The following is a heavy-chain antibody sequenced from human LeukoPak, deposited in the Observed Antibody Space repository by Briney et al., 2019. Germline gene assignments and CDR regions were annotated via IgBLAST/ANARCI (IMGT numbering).Heavy chain of an antibody. CDR2: IYYSGST. J-gene: IGHJ4*02. CDR1: GGSISSSNYY. CDR3: ARGFPGRGIQLWLLAFDY. V-gene: IGHV4-39*07. D-gene: IGHD5-18*01. Sequence: PSETLSLTCTVSGGSISSSNYYWGWIRQPPGKGLEWIGSIYYSGSTYYSPSLKSRVTISVDTSKNQLSLKLSSVTAADTAVYYCARGFPGRGIQLWLLAFDYWGQGTLVTVSS.